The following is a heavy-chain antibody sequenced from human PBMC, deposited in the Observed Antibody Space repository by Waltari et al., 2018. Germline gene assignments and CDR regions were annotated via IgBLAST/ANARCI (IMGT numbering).Heavy chain of an antibody. CDR2: IKQDGSEK. CDR1: GLSLSHYW. J-gene: IGHJ4*02. CDR3: TRGGRDSSWYWRD. Sequence: EVQLVESGGGLAQPGGSLRPSCAASGLSLSHYWMTWVRQASGKGPEWVANIKQDGSEKYYMDSVKGRFTISRDNAKNSLYLQMNNLRVEDTAVYYCTRGGRDSSWYWRDWGQGTLVTVSS. V-gene: IGHV3-7*01. D-gene: IGHD6-13*01.